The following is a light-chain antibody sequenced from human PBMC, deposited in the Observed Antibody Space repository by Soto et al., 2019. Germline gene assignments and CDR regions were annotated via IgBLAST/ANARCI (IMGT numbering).Light chain of an antibody. CDR1: SGHSSYA. Sequence: QLVLTQSPSASASLGASVKLTCTLNSGHSSYAIAWHQQQPEKGPRYLMKLNSDGSHSKGDGIPDRFSGSSSGAERYLTISSLQSEDEADYYCQTWGTGGAWVFGGGTQLTVL. V-gene: IGLV4-69*01. J-gene: IGLJ3*02. CDR3: QTWGTGGAWV. CDR2: LNSDGSH.